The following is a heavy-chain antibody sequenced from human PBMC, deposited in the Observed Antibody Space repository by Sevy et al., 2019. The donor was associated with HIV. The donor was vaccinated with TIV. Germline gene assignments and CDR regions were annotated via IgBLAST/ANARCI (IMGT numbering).Heavy chain of an antibody. Sequence: GGFLRLSCAASGFAFYDYSMSWIRQAPGKGLEWVATLSFGCGKINYAHSVKGRFTISRDNSKNSFYLQMDNLRVEDTALYYCAREGCTRPHDYWGQGTRVTVSS. V-gene: IGHV3-23*01. J-gene: IGHJ4*02. CDR2: LSFGCGKI. CDR1: GFAFYDYS. CDR3: AREGCTRPHDY. D-gene: IGHD2-8*01.